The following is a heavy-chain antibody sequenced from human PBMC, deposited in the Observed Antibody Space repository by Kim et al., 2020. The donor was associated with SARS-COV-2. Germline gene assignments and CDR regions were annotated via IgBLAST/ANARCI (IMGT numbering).Heavy chain of an antibody. CDR2: ISAYNGNT. CDR1: GYTFTSYG. Sequence: ASVKVSCKASGYTFTSYGISWVRQAPGQGLEWMGWISAYNGNTNYAQKLQGRVTMTTDTSTSTAYMELRSLRSDDTAVYYCASLPSRTFGEAIYYYYGMDVWGQGTTVTVSS. J-gene: IGHJ6*02. V-gene: IGHV1-18*04. D-gene: IGHD3-10*01. CDR3: ASLPSRTFGEAIYYYYGMDV.